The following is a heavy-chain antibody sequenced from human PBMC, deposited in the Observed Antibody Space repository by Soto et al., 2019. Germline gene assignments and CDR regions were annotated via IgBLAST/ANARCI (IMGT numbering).Heavy chain of an antibody. CDR1: GGSISSYY. CDR2: IYYSGST. V-gene: IGHV4-59*08. J-gene: IGHJ6*03. Sequence: PSETLSLTCTVSGGSISSYYWSWIRQPPGKGLEWIGYIYYSGSTNYNPSLKSRVTISVDTSKNQFALRLSSVTAADTAVYYFARLAPESLTGYSYNYHYMDVWGKGTTVTVPS. CDR3: ARLAPESLTGYSYNYHYMDV. D-gene: IGHD3-9*01.